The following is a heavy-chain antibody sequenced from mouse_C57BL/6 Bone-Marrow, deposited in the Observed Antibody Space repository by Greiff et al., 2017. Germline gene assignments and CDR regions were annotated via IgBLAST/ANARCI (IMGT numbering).Heavy chain of an antibody. D-gene: IGHD1-1*01. CDR2: IDPSDSYT. V-gene: IGHV1-69*01. CDR1: GYTFTSYW. CDR3: AREGDYYGKDFDY. Sequence: QVQLQQPGAELVMPGASVKLSCKASGYTFTSYWMHWVKQRPGQGLEWIGEIDPSDSYTNYNQKFKGKSTLTVEKSSSTAYMQLSSLTSEYSAVYYCAREGDYYGKDFDYGGQGTTLTVSS. J-gene: IGHJ2*01.